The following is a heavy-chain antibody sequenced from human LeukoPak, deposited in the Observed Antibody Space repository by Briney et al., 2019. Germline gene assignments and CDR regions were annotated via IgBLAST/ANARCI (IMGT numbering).Heavy chain of an antibody. V-gene: IGHV4-39*07. CDR2: IYYSGST. CDR1: GGSISSSSYY. Sequence: SETLSLTCTVSGGSISSSSYYWGWIRQPPGKGLEWIGSIYYSGSTYYNPSLRSRVTISVDTSKNQFSLKLSSVTAADTAVYYCAMLPKIAARLPFDPWGQGTLVTVSS. D-gene: IGHD6-6*01. CDR3: AMLPKIAARLPFDP. J-gene: IGHJ5*02.